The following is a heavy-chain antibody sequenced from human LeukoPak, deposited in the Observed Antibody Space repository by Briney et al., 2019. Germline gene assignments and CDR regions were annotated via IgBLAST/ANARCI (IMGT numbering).Heavy chain of an antibody. J-gene: IGHJ6*02. D-gene: IGHD4-17*01. V-gene: IGHV3-53*01. CDR2: IYSGGST. CDR3: ARGAVTTHGHYYYGLDV. CDR1: GFTVSSNY. Sequence: GGSLRLSCAASGFTVSSNYMSWVRQAPGNGLEWVSVIYSGGSTYYADSVKGRFTISRDNSKNTLYLQMNSLRAEDTAVYYCARGAVTTHGHYYYGLDVWGQGTTVTVSS.